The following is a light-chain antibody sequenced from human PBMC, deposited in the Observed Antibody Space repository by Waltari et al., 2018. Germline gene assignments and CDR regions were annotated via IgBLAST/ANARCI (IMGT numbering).Light chain of an antibody. CDR3: CSYADSSTLV. V-gene: IGLV2-23*01. CDR1: SSDVGSSNL. J-gene: IGLJ3*02. CDR2: DGS. Sequence: QPALTHPASVSGFPGQSITISCTGTSSDVGSSNLVSWYQQYPAKAPKLMIYDGSKRPSGVSNRLSGSKSGNTASLTISGLQAEDEADYYCCSYADSSTLVFGGGTKLTVL.